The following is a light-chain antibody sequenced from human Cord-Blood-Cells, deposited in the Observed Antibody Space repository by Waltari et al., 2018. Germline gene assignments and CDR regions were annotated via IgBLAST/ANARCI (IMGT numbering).Light chain of an antibody. CDR2: DAS. V-gene: IGKV3-11*01. Sequence: EIVLTQSPATLSLSPGERATLSCRASLSVSSYLAWYQQKPGQAPRLRIYDASNRATGIPARFSGSGSGTDFTLTISSLEPEDFAVYYCQQRSNWPPGLTFGGGTKVEIK. J-gene: IGKJ4*01. CDR3: QQRSNWPPGLT. CDR1: LSVSSY.